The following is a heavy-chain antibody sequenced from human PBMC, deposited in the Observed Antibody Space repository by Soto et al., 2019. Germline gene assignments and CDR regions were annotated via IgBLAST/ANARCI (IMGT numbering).Heavy chain of an antibody. Sequence: KPSETLSLTCTVSGGSISSYYWSWIRQPPGKGLEWIGYIYYSGSTNYNPSLKSRVTISVDTSKNQFSLKLSSVTAADTAVYYCARGIPYYDSSGYRSRQVGFDYWGQGTLVTVSS. CDR1: GGSISSYY. CDR3: ARGIPYYDSSGYRSRQVGFDY. CDR2: IYYSGST. J-gene: IGHJ4*02. D-gene: IGHD3-22*01. V-gene: IGHV4-59*01.